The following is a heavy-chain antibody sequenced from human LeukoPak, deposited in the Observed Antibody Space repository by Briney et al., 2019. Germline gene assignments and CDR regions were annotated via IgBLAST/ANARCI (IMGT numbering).Heavy chain of an antibody. CDR3: AELGITMIGGV. CDR2: ISSSSSYI. Sequence: GGSLRLSCAASGFTFSIYAMSWVRQAPGKGLEWVSSISSSSSYIYYAVSVKGRFTISRDNAKNSLYLQMNSLRAEDTAVYYCAELGITMIGGVWGKGTTVTISS. J-gene: IGHJ6*04. V-gene: IGHV3-21*01. D-gene: IGHD3-10*02. CDR1: GFTFSIYA.